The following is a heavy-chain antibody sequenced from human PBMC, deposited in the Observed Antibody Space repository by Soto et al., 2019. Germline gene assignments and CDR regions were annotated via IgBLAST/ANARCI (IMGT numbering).Heavy chain of an antibody. J-gene: IGHJ5*02. V-gene: IGHV4-39*02. CDR2: IFYTGTT. D-gene: IGHD2-2*01. Sequence: SETLSLTCSVSGGSISYNSYYWGWIRQPPGKGLEWVGGIFYTGTTYYSPSLKDRVTISVDTSKNSFSLNLTSVTAADTAVYFCARLVVVAPVANAWGQGTLVTSPQ. CDR3: ARLVVVAPVANA. CDR1: GGSISYNSYY.